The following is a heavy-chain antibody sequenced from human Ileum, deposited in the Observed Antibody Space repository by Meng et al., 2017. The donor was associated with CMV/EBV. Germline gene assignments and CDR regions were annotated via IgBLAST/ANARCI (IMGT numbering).Heavy chain of an antibody. CDR3: ARGGDAIVLMVYDEPNPLYDP. D-gene: IGHD2-8*01. J-gene: IGHJ5*02. CDR2: ISSSSSTI. Sequence: GGSLRLSCAASGFTFSSYSMNWVRQAPGKGLEWVSYISSSSSTIYYADSVKGRFTISRDNAKNSLYLQMNSLRAEDTAVYYCARGGDAIVLMVYDEPNPLYDPWGQRTLVTVSS. V-gene: IGHV3-48*04. CDR1: GFTFSSYS.